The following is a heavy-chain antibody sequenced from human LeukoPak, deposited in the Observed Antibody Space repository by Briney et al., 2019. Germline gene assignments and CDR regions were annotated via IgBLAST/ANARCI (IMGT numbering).Heavy chain of an antibody. CDR3: ARQSAGRDGYKDY. J-gene: IGHJ4*02. Sequence: GESLKISCKGSGYSFTTYGIAWVRQMPGKGLEWMGFVYPGDSDTRYSPSFQGQVTISADKSMNTAYLQWSSLKASDTAMYYCARQSAGRDGYKDYWGQGTLVTVSS. CDR2: VYPGDSDT. CDR1: GYSFTTYG. D-gene: IGHD5-24*01. V-gene: IGHV5-51*01.